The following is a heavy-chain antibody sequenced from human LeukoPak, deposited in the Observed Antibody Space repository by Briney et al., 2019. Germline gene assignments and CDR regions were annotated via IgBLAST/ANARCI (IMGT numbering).Heavy chain of an antibody. CDR3: ARAEYYYDSSGRDYYFDY. J-gene: IGHJ4*02. CDR1: GGSISSYY. Sequence: SETLSLTCTVSGGSISSYYWSWIRQPAGKGLEWIWRIYTSGSTNYNPSLKSRVTMSVDTSKNQFSLKLSSVTAADTAVYYCARAEYYYDSSGRDYYFDYWGQGTLVTVSS. D-gene: IGHD3-22*01. CDR2: IYTSGST. V-gene: IGHV4-4*07.